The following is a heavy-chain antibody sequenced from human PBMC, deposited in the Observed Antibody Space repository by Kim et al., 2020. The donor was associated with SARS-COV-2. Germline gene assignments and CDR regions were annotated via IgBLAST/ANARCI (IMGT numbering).Heavy chain of an antibody. J-gene: IGHJ2*01. V-gene: IGHV5-51*01. CDR2: IYPGDSDT. CDR1: GYSFTSYW. D-gene: IGHD4-17*01. CDR3: ARHWDYGDDYWYFDL. Sequence: GESLKISCKGSGYSFTSYWIGWVRQMPGKGLEWMGIIYPGDSDTRYSPSFQGQATISADKSISTAYLQWSSLKASDAAMYYCARHWDYGDDYWYFDLWGRGTLVTVS.